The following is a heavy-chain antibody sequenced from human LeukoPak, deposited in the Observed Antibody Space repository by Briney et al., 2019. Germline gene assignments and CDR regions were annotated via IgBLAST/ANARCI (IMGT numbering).Heavy chain of an antibody. CDR1: GGSISSGSDY. V-gene: IGHV4-61*02. D-gene: IGHD6-19*01. Sequence: SQTLSLACTVSGGSISSGSDYWRWIRQPAGKGLKWIGRIDNSASTNYNPAFMSRVTILVDTSKNQFSLKLSSVTAADTAVYYCATERSSGWYFAFDIWGQGTMVTVYS. CDR2: IDNSAST. CDR3: ATERSSGWYFAFDI. J-gene: IGHJ3*02.